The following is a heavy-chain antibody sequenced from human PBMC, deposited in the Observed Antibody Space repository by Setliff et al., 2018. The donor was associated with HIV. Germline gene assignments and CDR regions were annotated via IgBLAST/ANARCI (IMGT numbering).Heavy chain of an antibody. D-gene: IGHD5-12*01. Sequence: PSETLSLTCTVSGGSISAYYWSWIRQPPGKGLEWIGYIYYSGGTTYNPSLQSRVTISVDTSKNQFSLKLSSVTAADTAVYYCARRSGYAEDYWGQGTLVTVSS. CDR1: GGSISAYY. CDR3: ARRSGYAEDY. V-gene: IGHV4-59*12. J-gene: IGHJ4*02. CDR2: IYYSGGT.